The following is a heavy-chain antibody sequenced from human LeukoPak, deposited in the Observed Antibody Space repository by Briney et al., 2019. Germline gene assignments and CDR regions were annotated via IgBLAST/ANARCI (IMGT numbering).Heavy chain of an antibody. Sequence: GGSLRLSCAASGFTFSSYSMNWVRQAPGKGLEWVSSISSSSYIYYADSVKGRFTISRDNAKNSLYLQMNSLRAEDTAVYYCARGRSTRGFLEWLLFFDYWGQGTLVTVSS. V-gene: IGHV3-21*04. CDR3: ARGRSTRGFLEWLLFFDY. D-gene: IGHD3-3*01. CDR2: ISSSSYI. J-gene: IGHJ4*02. CDR1: GFTFSSYS.